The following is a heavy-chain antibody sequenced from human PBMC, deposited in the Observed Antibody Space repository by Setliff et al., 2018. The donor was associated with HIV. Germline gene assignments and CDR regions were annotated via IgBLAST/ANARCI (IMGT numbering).Heavy chain of an antibody. J-gene: IGHJ4*02. CDR3: SRGHYRSPSG. V-gene: IGHV3-7*03. CDR1: GFTFSIEW. D-gene: IGHD3-16*02. Sequence: PGESLTISCVDSGFTFSIEWMNWVRQAPGEGLEWVTNIKADGSEKNYVDPVKGRFIISRDNAKNSLFLQMNSLRVDDTAVYYCSRGHYRSPSGGGQGTLVTSPQ. CDR2: IKADGSEK.